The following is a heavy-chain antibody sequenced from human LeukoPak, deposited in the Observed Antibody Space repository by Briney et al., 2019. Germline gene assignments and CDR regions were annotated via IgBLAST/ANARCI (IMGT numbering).Heavy chain of an antibody. D-gene: IGHD5-12*01. Sequence: SQTLSLTCAVSGGSISSGGYSWSWIRQPPGKGLEWIGYMYHSGSTYHNPSLKSRVTISVDRSKNQFSLELNSVTAADTAVYYCARPYNSGWDREVFDYWGQGTLVTVSS. CDR3: ARPYNSGWDREVFDY. CDR2: MYHSGST. J-gene: IGHJ4*02. V-gene: IGHV4-30-2*01. CDR1: GGSISSGGYS.